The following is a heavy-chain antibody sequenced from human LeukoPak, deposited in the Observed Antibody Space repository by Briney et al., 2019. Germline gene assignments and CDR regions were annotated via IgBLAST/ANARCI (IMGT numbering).Heavy chain of an antibody. V-gene: IGHV4-39*01. D-gene: IGHD6-6*01. CDR1: GGFLSSSSYY. CDR3: ARLGRHLVGRTTDFDY. Sequence: PSQTLSLTCPFTGGFLSSSSYYWGWLRESPRRVLPKIASIDYSGSTYYNPSLKGRVTISVDPSKNQFSRKLSSVAAAASAVYYCARLGRHLVGRTTDFDYWGQGTLVTVS. J-gene: IGHJ4*02. CDR2: IDYSGST.